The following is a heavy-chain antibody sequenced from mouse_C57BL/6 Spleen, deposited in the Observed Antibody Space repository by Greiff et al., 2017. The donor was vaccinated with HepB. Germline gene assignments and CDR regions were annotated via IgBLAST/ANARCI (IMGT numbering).Heavy chain of an antibody. Sequence: EVKLVESGGDLVKPGGSLKLSCAASGFTFSSYGMSWVRPTPDKRLEWVATISSGGSYTYYPDSVKGRFTISRDNAKNTLYLQMSSLKSEDTAMYYCARHEESMITTTGYAMDYWGQGTSVTVSS. CDR1: GFTFSSYG. V-gene: IGHV5-6*01. CDR3: ARHEESMITTTGYAMDY. CDR2: ISSGGSYT. D-gene: IGHD2-4*01. J-gene: IGHJ4*01.